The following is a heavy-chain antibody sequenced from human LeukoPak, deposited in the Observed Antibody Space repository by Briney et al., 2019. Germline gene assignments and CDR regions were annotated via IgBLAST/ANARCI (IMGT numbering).Heavy chain of an antibody. J-gene: IGHJ4*02. CDR2: ISAYNGNT. CDR1: GYTFTSYG. CDR3: ARDLQGDYYDSSGYLHYFDY. V-gene: IGHV1-18*01. D-gene: IGHD3-22*01. Sequence: ASVKVSCKASGYTFTSYGISWVRQAPGQGLEWMGWISAYNGNTNYAQKLQGRVTMTTDASTSTAYMELRSLRSDDTAVYYCARDLQGDYYDSSGYLHYFDYWGQGTLVTVSS.